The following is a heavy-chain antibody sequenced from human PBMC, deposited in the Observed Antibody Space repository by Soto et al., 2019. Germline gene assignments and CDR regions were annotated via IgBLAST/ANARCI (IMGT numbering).Heavy chain of an antibody. Sequence: QVQLQEAGPGLVKPSETLSLTCVVSGGSLSSYYWSWIRQPPGKGLEWIGYSYYSGSTNYNPSLKSRVTTSVDTSKNQFSLKLSSVAAADSAVYYCATTWGSTNDYWGRVTLVTVSS. V-gene: IGHV4-59*01. D-gene: IGHD1-26*01. CDR2: SYYSGST. CDR1: GGSLSSYY. J-gene: IGHJ4*02. CDR3: ATTWGSTNDY.